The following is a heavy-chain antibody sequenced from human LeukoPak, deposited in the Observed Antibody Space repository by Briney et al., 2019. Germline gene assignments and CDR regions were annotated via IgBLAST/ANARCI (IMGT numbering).Heavy chain of an antibody. Sequence: SVKVSCKASGGTFSSYAISWVRQAPGQGLEWMGRIVPILGIANYAQKFQGRVTITADKSTSTAYMELSSLRSEDTAVYYCARDMNWFDPWGQGTLVTVSS. CDR1: GGTFSSYA. V-gene: IGHV1-69*04. CDR3: ARDMNWFDP. CDR2: IVPILGIA. J-gene: IGHJ5*02.